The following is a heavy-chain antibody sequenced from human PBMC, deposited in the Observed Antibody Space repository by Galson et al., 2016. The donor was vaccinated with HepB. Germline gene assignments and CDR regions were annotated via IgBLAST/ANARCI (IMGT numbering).Heavy chain of an antibody. CDR2: SNARGDNI. J-gene: IGHJ4*02. D-gene: IGHD3-10*01. V-gene: IGHV3-23*01. CDR3: AKEALYGSGTYIDS. Sequence: SLRLSCAGSGFAFSNFAMSWVRQAPGEGLEWISSSNARGDNIYYSASVKGLFTLSRDNSNNTLYLRMNSLRVEDTAIYYCAKEALYGSGTYIDSWGQGILVTVSS. CDR1: GFAFSNFA.